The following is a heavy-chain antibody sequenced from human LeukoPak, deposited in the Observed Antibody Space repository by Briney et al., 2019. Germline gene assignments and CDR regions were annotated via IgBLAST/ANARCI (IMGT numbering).Heavy chain of an antibody. CDR1: GFTFDNYA. CDR2: ISWNSGTI. J-gene: IGHJ1*01. Sequence: GGSLRLSCAASGFTFDNYAMNWVRKVPGKGLEWISLISWNSGTIGYADSVKGRFTISRDNANNFLYLQMNSLRAEDTALYYCARAYKDRSLAGKKEFFQHWGQGTLVTVSS. D-gene: IGHD6-19*01. CDR3: ARAYKDRSLAGKKEFFQH. V-gene: IGHV3-9*01.